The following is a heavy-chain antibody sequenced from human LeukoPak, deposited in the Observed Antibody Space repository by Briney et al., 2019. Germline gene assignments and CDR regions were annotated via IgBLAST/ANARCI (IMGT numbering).Heavy chain of an antibody. V-gene: IGHV3-23*01. CDR3: ANPYYDSGTYFY. CDR1: GFTFSSYS. CDR2: ISGSGDST. Sequence: GGSLRLSCAASGFTFSSYSMNWVRQAPGKGLEWVSAISGSGDSTYYADSVKGRFTISRDNSKNTLYLQMNSLRAEDTAVYYCANPYYDSGTYFYWGQGTLVTVSS. D-gene: IGHD3-10*01. J-gene: IGHJ4*02.